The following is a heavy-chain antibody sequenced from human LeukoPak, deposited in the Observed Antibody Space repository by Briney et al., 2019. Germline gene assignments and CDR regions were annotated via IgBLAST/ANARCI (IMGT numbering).Heavy chain of an antibody. V-gene: IGHV3-48*03. CDR3: AKMVRGVIKNYYYCYMDV. CDR1: GFTFSSYE. J-gene: IGHJ6*03. CDR2: ISSSGSTI. D-gene: IGHD3-10*01. Sequence: PGGSLRLSCAASGFTFSSYEMNWVRQAPGKGLEWVSYISSSGSTIYYADSLKGRFTISRENAKNSLYLQMNSLRAEDTALYYCAKMVRGVIKNYYYCYMDVWGKGTTVTISS.